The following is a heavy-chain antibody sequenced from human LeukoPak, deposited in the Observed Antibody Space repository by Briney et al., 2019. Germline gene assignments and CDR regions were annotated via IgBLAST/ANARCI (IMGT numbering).Heavy chain of an antibody. CDR2: IKQDGSEK. J-gene: IGHJ3*02. V-gene: IGHV3-7*01. Sequence: PGGSLRLSCAASGFTFSSYWMSWVRQAPGKGLEWVANIKQDGSEKYYVDSVKGRFTISRDNAKNSLYLQMNSLRAEDTAVYYCARDALEVGAAAGIHYGGFSAFDIWGQGTMVTVSS. CDR1: GFTFSSYW. D-gene: IGHD6-13*01. CDR3: ARDALEVGAAAGIHYGGFSAFDI.